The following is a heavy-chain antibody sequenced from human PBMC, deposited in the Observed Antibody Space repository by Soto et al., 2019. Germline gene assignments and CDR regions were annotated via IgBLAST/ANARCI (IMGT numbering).Heavy chain of an antibody. Sequence: QVQLVQSGAEVKEPGSSVKVSCKASGGPFSSHTITWVRQAPGQGLEWMGGIVPIFHTTKYPQKFQGRVTTTADESTTTPYMELSSLRSEDTAIFYCVTGPVTTYFDYWGQGTLVTVSS. CDR1: GGPFSSHT. J-gene: IGHJ4*02. CDR3: VTGPVTTYFDY. D-gene: IGHD4-17*01. CDR2: IVPIFHTT. V-gene: IGHV1-69*12.